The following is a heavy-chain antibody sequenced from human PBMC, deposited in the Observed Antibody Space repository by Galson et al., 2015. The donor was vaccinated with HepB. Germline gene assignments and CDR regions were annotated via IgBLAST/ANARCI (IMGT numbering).Heavy chain of an antibody. Sequence: TLSLTCAVSGGSINISNWWNWVRQPPGKGLEWIGEIYHSESTKYNPSLKSRVTISVDKSKNQFSLKLSSVTAADTAVYYCARAAKAGLYYYALDVWGQGTTVTVSS. V-gene: IGHV4-4*02. J-gene: IGHJ6*02. CDR1: GGSINISNW. CDR2: IYHSEST. D-gene: IGHD6-13*01. CDR3: ARAAKAGLYYYALDV.